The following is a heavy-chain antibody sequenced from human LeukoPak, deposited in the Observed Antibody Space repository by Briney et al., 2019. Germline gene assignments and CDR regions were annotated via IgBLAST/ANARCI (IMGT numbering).Heavy chain of an antibody. J-gene: IGHJ4*02. V-gene: IGHV4-59*01. CDR2: IHYSGST. D-gene: IGHD3-22*01. CDR3: ARDPGVVVKAYYFDY. CDR1: GDSIIGYY. Sequence: SETLSLTCTVSGDSIIGYYWSWIRQPPGKGLEWIGYIHYSGSTNYNPSLKSRVTISIDTSRSHFSLRLNSATAADTAVYYCARDPGVVVKAYYFDYWGQGTLVTVSS.